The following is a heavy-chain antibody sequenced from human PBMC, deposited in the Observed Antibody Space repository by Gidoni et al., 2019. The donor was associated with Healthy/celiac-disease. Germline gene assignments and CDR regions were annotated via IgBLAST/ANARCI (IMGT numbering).Heavy chain of an antibody. CDR3: AKDSPDYYDSSELGLGFDY. D-gene: IGHD3-22*01. V-gene: IGHV3-23*01. J-gene: IGHJ4*02. CDR2: ISGSGGST. Sequence: EVQLLESGGGLVQPGGYLRLSCAASGSTFSSYAMSWVRQAPGQGLEWVSAISGSGGSTYYADSVKGRFTISRDNSKNTLYLQMNSLRAEDTAVYYCAKDSPDYYDSSELGLGFDYWGQGTLVTVSS. CDR1: GSTFSSYA.